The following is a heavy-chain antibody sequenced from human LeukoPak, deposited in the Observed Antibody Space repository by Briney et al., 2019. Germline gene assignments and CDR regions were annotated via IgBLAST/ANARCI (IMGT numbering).Heavy chain of an antibody. CDR2: IIPIFGTA. J-gene: IGHJ3*02. V-gene: IGHV1-69*01. D-gene: IGHD5-24*01. CDR1: GGTFSSYA. Sequence: GSSVTVSCKASGGTFSSYAISWVRQAPGQGLEWMGGIIPIFGTANYAQKFQGRVTITADESTSTAYMELSSLRSEDTAVYYCARGEDGYNPSDAFDIWGQGTMVTVSS. CDR3: ARGEDGYNPSDAFDI.